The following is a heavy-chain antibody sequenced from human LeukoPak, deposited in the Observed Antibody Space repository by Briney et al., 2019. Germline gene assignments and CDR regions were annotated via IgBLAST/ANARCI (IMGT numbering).Heavy chain of an antibody. CDR3: AREFCSGGGCYYYGMDV. CDR1: GYTFISYG. D-gene: IGHD2-15*01. CDR2: ISGYNGNT. J-gene: IGHJ6*02. V-gene: IGHV1-18*01. Sequence: ASVKVSCKASGYTFISYGISWVRHAPGQGLEWMGWISGYNGNTNYAQKFQGRVTMTTDTSTSTAYLELRRLRSDDTAIYYCAREFCSGGGCYYYGMDVWGQGTTVTVS.